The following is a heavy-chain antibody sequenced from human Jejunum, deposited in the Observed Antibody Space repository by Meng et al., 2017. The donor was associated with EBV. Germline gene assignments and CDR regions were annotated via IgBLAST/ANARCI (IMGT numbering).Heavy chain of an antibody. J-gene: IGHJ4*02. Sequence: QVTRQASGPGLVKTSEPLSLPCTCSGGSVSSGGYSWSWIRQPPGKGLEWIGYIYNSESTNYKSSLKSRVTISADTSKNQFSLRLSSVTAADTAVYYCARDQNGSYFAYWGQGTLVTVSS. CDR1: GGSVSSGGYS. V-gene: IGHV4-61*08. CDR3: ARDQNGSYFAY. D-gene: IGHD1-26*01. CDR2: IYNSEST.